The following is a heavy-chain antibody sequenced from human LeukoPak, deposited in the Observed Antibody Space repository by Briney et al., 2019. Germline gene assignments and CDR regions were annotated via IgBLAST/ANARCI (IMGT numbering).Heavy chain of an antibody. V-gene: IGHV1-69*04. J-gene: IGHJ4*02. Sequence: ASVKVSCKASGCTFSSYAISWVRQAPGQGLEWMGRIIPILGIANYAQKFQGRVTITADKSTSTAYMGLSSLRSEDTAVYYCARDSGGSFDYWGQGTLVTVSS. D-gene: IGHD2-15*01. CDR3: ARDSGGSFDY. CDR2: IIPILGIA. CDR1: GCTFSSYA.